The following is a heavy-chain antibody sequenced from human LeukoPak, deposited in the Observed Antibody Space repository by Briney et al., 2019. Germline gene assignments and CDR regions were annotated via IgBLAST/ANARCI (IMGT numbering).Heavy chain of an antibody. J-gene: IGHJ4*02. CDR1: GFTFSSYS. Sequence: PGGSLRLSCAASGFTFSSYSMNWVRQAPGKGLEWVSSISSSSSYIYYADSVKGRFTISRDNGKNSLYLQMNSLRAEDTAVYYCARDRGYSGYDWFDYWGQGTLVTVSS. D-gene: IGHD5-12*01. CDR3: ARDRGYSGYDWFDY. V-gene: IGHV3-21*01. CDR2: ISSSSSYI.